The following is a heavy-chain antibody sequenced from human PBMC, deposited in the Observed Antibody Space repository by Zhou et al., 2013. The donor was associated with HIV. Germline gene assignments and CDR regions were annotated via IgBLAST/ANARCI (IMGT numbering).Heavy chain of an antibody. D-gene: IGHD2-21*02. CDR2: IIPMFGVP. CDR1: GGTFSNYF. Sequence: QVQLVQSAAEVRMPGSSVKVSCKASGGTFSNYFFSWVRQAPGQGFEWLGGIIPMFGVPNYAQKFQDRVTINADESTSTAYMKVTSLRSEDTAVYYCASGCLGGDCSFDHWGQGTLVTVSA. CDR3: ASGCLGGDCSFDH. J-gene: IGHJ4*02. V-gene: IGHV1-69*12.